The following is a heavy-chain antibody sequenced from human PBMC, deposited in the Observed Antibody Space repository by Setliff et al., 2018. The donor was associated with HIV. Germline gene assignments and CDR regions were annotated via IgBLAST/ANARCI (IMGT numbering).Heavy chain of an antibody. D-gene: IGHD1-26*01. CDR3: ASGGGREALRATAQLPHS. CDR2: FDPQDGKT. V-gene: IGHV1-24*01. CDR1: GYTLTEVS. J-gene: IGHJ4*02. Sequence: ASVKVSCKISGYTLTEVSMHWVRQAPGKGLEWMGYFDPQDGKTIYAQKFQGRVTMTEDTSTYTAYMELNNLRFEDTAIYYCASGGGREALRATAQLPHSWGQGTLVTVSS.